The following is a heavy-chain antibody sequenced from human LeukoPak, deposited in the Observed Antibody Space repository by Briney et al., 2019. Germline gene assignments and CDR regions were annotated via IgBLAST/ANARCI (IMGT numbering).Heavy chain of an antibody. CDR1: GGSISPYF. Sequence: SETLSLTCTVSGGSISPYFWSWIRQPPGRGLEWIGEINHSGSTNYNPSLKSRVTISVDTSKNQFSLKLSSVTAADTAVYYCARGAHYDYVWGSYRPHYYFDYWGQGTLVTVSS. D-gene: IGHD3-16*02. J-gene: IGHJ4*02. CDR2: INHSGST. V-gene: IGHV4-34*01. CDR3: ARGAHYDYVWGSYRPHYYFDY.